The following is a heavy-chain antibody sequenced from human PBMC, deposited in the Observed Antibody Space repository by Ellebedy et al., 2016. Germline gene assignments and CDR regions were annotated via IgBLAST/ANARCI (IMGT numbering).Heavy chain of an antibody. D-gene: IGHD4-23*01. CDR2: LFHTWTT. CDR1: GYSITTAYY. CDR3: GREGDFGGNF. J-gene: IGHJ4*02. Sequence: SETLSLTCNVSGYSITTAYYWGWIRPPPGTGLEWIGNLFHTWTTYYNPSLKSRVALSVDTSKNQFSLTMTSVTAADTAIYYCGREGDFGGNFWGPGILVTVSP. V-gene: IGHV4-38-2*02.